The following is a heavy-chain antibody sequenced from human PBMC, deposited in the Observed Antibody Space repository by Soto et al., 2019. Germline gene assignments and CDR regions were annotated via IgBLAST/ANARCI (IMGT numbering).Heavy chain of an antibody. J-gene: IGHJ6*02. V-gene: IGHV3-23*01. CDR3: AKSLSTAVNYGLDV. Sequence: GGSLRLSCTASGFNFTYNAMGWVRQAPGEGLEWVSSISDDGDSTYYADSVKGRFAVSRDNSKNTLFLHMNSLGAGDTAVYYCAKSLSTAVNYGLDVWGQGTSVTVSS. CDR1: GFNFTYNA. D-gene: IGHD2-2*01. CDR2: ISDDGDST.